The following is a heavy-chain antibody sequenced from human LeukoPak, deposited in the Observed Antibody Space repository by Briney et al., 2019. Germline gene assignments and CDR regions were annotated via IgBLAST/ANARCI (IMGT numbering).Heavy chain of an antibody. CDR2: IYYSGST. Sequence: PSETLSLTCTVSGGSISSSSYYWGWIRQPPGKGLEWIGSIYYSGSTYYNPSLKSRVTIPVDTSKNQFSLKLSSVTAADTAVYYCARDFSHPAAGTINWFDPWGQGTLVTVSS. J-gene: IGHJ5*02. CDR3: ARDFSHPAAGTINWFDP. CDR1: GGSISSSSYY. D-gene: IGHD6-13*01. V-gene: IGHV4-39*07.